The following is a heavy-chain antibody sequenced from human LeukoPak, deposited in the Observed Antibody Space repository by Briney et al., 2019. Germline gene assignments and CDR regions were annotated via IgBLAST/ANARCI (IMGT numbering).Heavy chain of an antibody. Sequence: GASVKVSCKVSGYTLTKLSMHWVRQAPGKGLEWMGGFDPEDGETIYAQKFQGRVTMTEDTSTDTAYMELSSLRSEDTAVYYCATSVVALRYYYYYGMDVWGQGTTVTVSS. CDR1: GYTLTKLS. J-gene: IGHJ6*02. CDR3: ATSVVALRYYYYYGMDV. D-gene: IGHD2-15*01. CDR2: FDPEDGET. V-gene: IGHV1-24*01.